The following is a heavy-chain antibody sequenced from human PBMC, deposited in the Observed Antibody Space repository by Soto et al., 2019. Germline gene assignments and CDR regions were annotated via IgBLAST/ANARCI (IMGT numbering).Heavy chain of an antibody. CDR1: GGSISSSNW. Sequence: QVQLQESGPGLVKPSGTLSLTCAVSGGSISSSNWWSWVRQPPGKGLEWIGEIYHSGSTNYNPSLKSRVXXSXDXXKNQFSLKLSAVTAADTAVYYCAREGVGYDSLFDPWGQGTLVTVSS. CDR3: AREGVGYDSLFDP. J-gene: IGHJ5*02. V-gene: IGHV4-4*02. CDR2: IYHSGST. D-gene: IGHD3-22*01.